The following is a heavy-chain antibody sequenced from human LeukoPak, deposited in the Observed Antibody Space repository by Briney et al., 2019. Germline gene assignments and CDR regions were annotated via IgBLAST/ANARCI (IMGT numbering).Heavy chain of an antibody. CDR3: ARADGSSGYSLITYFAY. D-gene: IGHD3-22*01. V-gene: IGHV3-30-3*01. J-gene: IGHJ4*02. Sequence: RGSLRLSCAASGFTFSSYAMHWVRQAPGKGLEWVAVTSYDGSNKYYADSVKGRFTISRDNSKNTLYLQMNSLRAEDTAVYYCARADGSSGYSLITYFAYWGQGTLVTVPS. CDR2: TSYDGSNK. CDR1: GFTFSSYA.